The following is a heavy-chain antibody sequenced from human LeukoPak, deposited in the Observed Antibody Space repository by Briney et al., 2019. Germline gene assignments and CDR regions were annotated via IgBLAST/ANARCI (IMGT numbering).Heavy chain of an antibody. CDR2: IYYSGST. CDR3: ASAYCGGDCLYTFDI. Sequence: SETLSLTCTVSGGSISSSSYYWGWIRQPPGKGLEWIGSIYYSGSTYYNPSLKSRVTISVDTSKNQFSLKLSSVTAADTAVYYCASAYCGGDCLYTFDIWGQGTMVTVSS. D-gene: IGHD2-21*02. J-gene: IGHJ3*02. CDR1: GGSISSSSYY. V-gene: IGHV4-39*07.